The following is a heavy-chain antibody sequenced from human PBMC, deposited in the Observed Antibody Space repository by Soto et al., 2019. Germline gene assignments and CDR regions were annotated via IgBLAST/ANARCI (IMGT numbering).Heavy chain of an antibody. V-gene: IGHV3-23*01. D-gene: IGHD6-13*01. CDR1: GFTFSSYA. CDR2: ISGSGGST. CDR3: AKDLKAGYSSSWYPLWRLGYGMDV. J-gene: IGHJ6*02. Sequence: GGSLRLSCAASGFTFSSYAMSWVRQGPGKGLEWVSAISGSGGSTYYADSVKGRFTISRDNSKNTLYLQMNSLRAEDTAVYYCAKDLKAGYSSSWYPLWRLGYGMDVWGQGTTVTVSS.